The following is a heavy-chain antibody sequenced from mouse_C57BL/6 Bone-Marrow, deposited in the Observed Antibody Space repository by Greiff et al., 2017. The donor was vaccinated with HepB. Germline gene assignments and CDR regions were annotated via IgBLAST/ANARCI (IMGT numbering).Heavy chain of an antibody. V-gene: IGHV1-78*01. CDR2: IYPRDGSA. Sequence: VQLQQSDAELVKPGASVKISCKVSGYTFTDHTIYWMKQRPEQGLEWIGYIYPRDGSAKYNEKFKGKDTLTAYKSSSTAYMQLNSLTSEDSAVYFCASRVNCYAMDYWGRGTTVTVTS. D-gene: IGHD2-1*01. CDR1: GYTFTDHT. J-gene: IGHJ4*01. CDR3: ASRVNCYAMDY.